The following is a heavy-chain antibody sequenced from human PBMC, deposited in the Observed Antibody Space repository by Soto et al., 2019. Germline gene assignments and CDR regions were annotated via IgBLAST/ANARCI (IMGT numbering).Heavy chain of an antibody. CDR3: TREDSSTSDY. Sequence: LSLTCTVSGGSISSTSHHWAWIRQPPGKGLEWIGSIYYSGTTYYNPSLKSRLTIFVDTSKNQFSLKLSSVTAADTAVYFCTREDSSTSDYRSQGTLVTVSS. D-gene: IGHD6-13*01. V-gene: IGHV4-39*01. CDR1: GGSISSTSHH. J-gene: IGHJ4*02. CDR2: IYYSGTT.